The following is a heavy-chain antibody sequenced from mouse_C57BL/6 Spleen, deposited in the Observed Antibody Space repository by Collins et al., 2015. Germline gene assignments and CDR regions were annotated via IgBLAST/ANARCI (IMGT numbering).Heavy chain of an antibody. CDR1: GFSLTDYG. J-gene: IGHJ3*01. CDR3: AKSLLLRSAWFAY. D-gene: IGHD1-1*01. CDR2: IWGGGST. V-gene: IGHV2-6-5*01. Sequence: QVQLKESGPGLVAPSQSLSITCTVSGFSLTDYGVSWIRQPPGKGLEWLGVIWGGGSTYYNSALKSRLSISKDNSKSQVFLKMNSLQTDDTAMHYCAKSLLLRSAWFAYWGQGTLVTVSA.